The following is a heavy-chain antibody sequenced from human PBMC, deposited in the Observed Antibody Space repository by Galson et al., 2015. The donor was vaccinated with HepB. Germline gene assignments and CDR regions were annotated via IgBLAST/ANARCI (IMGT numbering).Heavy chain of an antibody. J-gene: IGHJ4*02. CDR1: DGSINNYY. V-gene: IGHV4-4*07. D-gene: IGHD1-7*01. Sequence: ETLSLTCSVSDGSINNYYWSWIRQPAGKGLEWIGRISTSGSTNYNPSLNSRVTMSVDTSKNQFSLKLSSVTAADTAVYYCARDLGNYGRPEIYFDYWGQGSLVTVSS. CDR2: ISTSGST. CDR3: ARDLGNYGRPEIYFDY.